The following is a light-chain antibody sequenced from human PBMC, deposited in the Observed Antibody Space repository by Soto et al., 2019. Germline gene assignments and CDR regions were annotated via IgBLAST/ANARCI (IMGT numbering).Light chain of an antibody. J-gene: IGKJ1*01. V-gene: IGKV1-5*01. CDR1: QNIRSG. CDR2: DAS. Sequence: DIQMTQTPSNLSASVGDRGTITCRASQNIRSGLAWYQQKPGKPPKVLIYDASSLESGVPSRFSGSGSGAEFSLTINSLQPEDFATYYCQQSYSSPRTFGLGTKV. CDR3: QQSYSSPRT.